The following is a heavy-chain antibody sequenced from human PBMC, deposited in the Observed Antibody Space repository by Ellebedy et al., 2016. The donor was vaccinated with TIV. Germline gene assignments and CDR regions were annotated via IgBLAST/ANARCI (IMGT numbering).Heavy chain of an antibody. Sequence: SETLSLTXAVYGGSFSGYYWSWIRQPPGKGPEWIGEINHSGSTNYNPSLKSRVTISVDTSKNQFSLKLSSVTAADTAVYYCARADGSGSYSLGDFDYWGQGTLVTVSS. CDR3: ARADGSGSYSLGDFDY. CDR1: GGSFSGYY. D-gene: IGHD3-10*01. J-gene: IGHJ4*02. V-gene: IGHV4-34*01. CDR2: INHSGST.